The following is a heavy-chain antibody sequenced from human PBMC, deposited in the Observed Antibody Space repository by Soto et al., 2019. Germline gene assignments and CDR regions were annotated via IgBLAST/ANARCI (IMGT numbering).Heavy chain of an antibody. CDR3: ARDVGYSSSAPSY. V-gene: IGHV1-18*01. CDR2: ISSYSGTT. Sequence: ASVKVSCKASGYTFTNYGISWVRQAPGQGLEWLGWISSYSGTTYYAQNLQGRVTMTTDTSTSTAYKELTSLKSDDTAVYYCARDVGYSSSAPSYRGQGTLVTVSS. J-gene: IGHJ4*02. D-gene: IGHD6-6*01. CDR1: GYTFTNYG.